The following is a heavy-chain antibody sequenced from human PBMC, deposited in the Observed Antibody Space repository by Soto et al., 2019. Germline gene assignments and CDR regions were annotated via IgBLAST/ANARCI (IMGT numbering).Heavy chain of an antibody. CDR1: GGSISSGGYY. D-gene: IGHD3-10*01. CDR3: ARAYFGYPAVYGMDV. J-gene: IGHJ6*02. V-gene: IGHV4-31*03. Sequence: SETLSLTCTVSGGSISSGGYYWSWIRQHPGKGLEWIGYIYYSGSTYYNPSLKSRVTISVDTSKNQFSLKLSSVTAADTAVYYCARAYFGYPAVYGMDVWGQGTTVTVSS. CDR2: IYYSGST.